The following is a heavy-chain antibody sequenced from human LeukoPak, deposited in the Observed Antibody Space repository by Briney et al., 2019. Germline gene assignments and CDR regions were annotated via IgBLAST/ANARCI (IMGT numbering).Heavy chain of an antibody. CDR1: GYSFTSYW. CDR3: ATVLIDPGIAVAGTRMDAFDI. J-gene: IGHJ3*02. CDR2: IYPCDSDT. D-gene: IGHD6-19*01. V-gene: IGHV5-51*01. Sequence: GGSLKISCKGSGYSFTSYWIGWVRQMPGKGLEWMGIIYPCDSDTRYSPSFQGQVTISADKSISTAYLQWSSLKASDTAMYYCATVLIDPGIAVAGTRMDAFDIWGQGTMVTVSS.